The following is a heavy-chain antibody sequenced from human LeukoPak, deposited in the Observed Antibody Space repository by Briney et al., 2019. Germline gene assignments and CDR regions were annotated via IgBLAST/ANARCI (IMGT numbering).Heavy chain of an antibody. Sequence: SEALSLTCAVYGETFIHNFWTWIRQPPGKGLEWIGQINHSGSTYYNPSLKSRVTILVDTSKNQFSLKLTSVTAADTAVYYWARAMPYFYGSIAVPGTIDYWGQGILVTVSS. CDR2: INHSGST. CDR1: GETFIHNF. CDR3: ARAMPYFYGSIAVPGTIDY. V-gene: IGHV4-34*01. D-gene: IGHD6-19*01. J-gene: IGHJ4*02.